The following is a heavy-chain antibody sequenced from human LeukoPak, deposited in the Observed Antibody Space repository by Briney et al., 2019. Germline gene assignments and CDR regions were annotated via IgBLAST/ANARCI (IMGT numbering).Heavy chain of an antibody. D-gene: IGHD4-23*01. CDR3: AKDLLRWPNAFDI. J-gene: IGHJ3*02. V-gene: IGHV3-30*02. Sequence: GGSLRLSCAASGFTFSSYGMHWVREAPGKGLEWVAFIRYDGSNKYYADSVKGRFTISRDNSKNTLYLQMNRLRAEDTAVYYCAKDLLRWPNAFDIWGQGTMVTVSS. CDR1: GFTFSSYG. CDR2: IRYDGSNK.